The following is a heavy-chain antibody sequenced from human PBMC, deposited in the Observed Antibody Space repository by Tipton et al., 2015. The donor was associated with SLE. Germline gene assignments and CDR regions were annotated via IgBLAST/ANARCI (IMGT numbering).Heavy chain of an antibody. J-gene: IGHJ4*02. V-gene: IGHV7-4-1*02. D-gene: IGHD3-3*01. CDR1: GYTFTAYY. CDR3: ARGRRIDFWEAEWYATYYFDY. Sequence: QLVQSGAEVKKPGASVKVSCKASGYTFTAYYLHWVRQAPGQALEWMGWINANTGNPAYAQGFSGRSVFSLDTSVSTAYLQISSLKAEDTAVYYCARGRRIDFWEAEWYATYYFDYWGQGTLVTVSS. CDR2: INANTGNP.